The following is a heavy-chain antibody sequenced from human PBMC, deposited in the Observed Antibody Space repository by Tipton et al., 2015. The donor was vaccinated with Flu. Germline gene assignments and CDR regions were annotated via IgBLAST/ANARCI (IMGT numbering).Heavy chain of an antibody. CDR3: ARDWSGTTTSYFDY. J-gene: IGHJ4*02. D-gene: IGHD3-10*01. CDR1: GGSISTYY. Sequence: TLSLTCTVSGGSISTYYWNWIRQPPGKGLEWIGYIYYSGSTNCNPSLKSRVTISVDTSKNQFSLKLSSVTAADTAVYYCARDWSGTTTSYFDYWGQGTLVTVSS. V-gene: IGHV4-59*01. CDR2: IYYSGST.